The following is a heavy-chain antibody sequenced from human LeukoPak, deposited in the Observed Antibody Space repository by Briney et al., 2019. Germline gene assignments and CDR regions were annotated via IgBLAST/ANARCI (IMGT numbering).Heavy chain of an antibody. CDR3: ARQVLIAGGRYGMDV. D-gene: IGHD2-15*01. J-gene: IGHJ6*02. Sequence: GASVKVSCKASGYTFTSYGISWVRQAPGQGLEWMGCISADNGNTNYAQKFQGRVTMTTDTSTSTAYMELRSLRSDDTAVYYCARQVLIAGGRYGMDVWGQGTTVTVSS. CDR2: ISADNGNT. V-gene: IGHV1-18*01. CDR1: GYTFTSYG.